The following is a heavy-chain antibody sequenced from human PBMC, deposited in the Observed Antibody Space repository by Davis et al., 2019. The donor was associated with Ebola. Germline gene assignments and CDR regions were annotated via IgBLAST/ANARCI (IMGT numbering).Heavy chain of an antibody. V-gene: IGHV4-4*02. CDR2: IYYSGST. Sequence: PSETLSPTCAVSGGSISSSNWWSWVRQPPGKGLEWIGYIYYSGSTNYNPSLKSRVTISVDTSKNQFSLKLSSVTAADTAVYYCARTGRPSPANWYFDLWGRGTLVTVSS. CDR3: ARTGRPSPANWYFDL. CDR1: GGSISSSNW. J-gene: IGHJ2*01.